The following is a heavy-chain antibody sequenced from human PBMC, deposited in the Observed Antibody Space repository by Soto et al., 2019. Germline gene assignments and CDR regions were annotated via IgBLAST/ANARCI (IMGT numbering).Heavy chain of an antibody. Sequence: GGSLRLSCAASGFTFSSYGMHWVRQAPGKGLEWVAVISYDGSNKYYADSVKGRFTISRDNSKNTLYLQMNSLRAEDTAVYYCAKEYSSSWYVCDYWGQGTLVTVSS. J-gene: IGHJ4*02. CDR3: AKEYSSSWYVCDY. D-gene: IGHD6-13*01. CDR1: GFTFSSYG. CDR2: ISYDGSNK. V-gene: IGHV3-30*18.